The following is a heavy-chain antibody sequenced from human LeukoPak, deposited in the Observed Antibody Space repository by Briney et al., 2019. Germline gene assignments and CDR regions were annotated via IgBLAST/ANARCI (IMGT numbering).Heavy chain of an antibody. Sequence: GGSLRLSCATSGFTLSSYWMHWVRQPPGKGLVWVSRINSDGTDTNYADSAKGRFTISRDNTKNTVYLQMNSLGAEDTAMYYCARGAWGYSVHFDNWGQGALVTVSS. CDR3: ARGAWGYSVHFDN. D-gene: IGHD3-16*01. CDR2: INSDGTDT. J-gene: IGHJ4*02. V-gene: IGHV3-74*01. CDR1: GFTLSSYW.